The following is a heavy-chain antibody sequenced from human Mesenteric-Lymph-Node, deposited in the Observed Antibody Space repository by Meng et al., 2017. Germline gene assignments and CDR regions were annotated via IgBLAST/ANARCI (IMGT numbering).Heavy chain of an antibody. J-gene: IGHJ5*02. V-gene: IGHV4-34*01. Sequence: SETLSLTCAVYGGSFSCYYWSWIRQPPGKGLEWIGEINHSGSTNYNPSLKSRVTISVDTSKNQFSLKLSSVTAADTAVYYCARSGGIAANNWFDPWGQGTLVTVSS. CDR3: ARSGGIAANNWFDP. D-gene: IGHD6-13*01. CDR2: INHSGST. CDR1: GGSFSCYY.